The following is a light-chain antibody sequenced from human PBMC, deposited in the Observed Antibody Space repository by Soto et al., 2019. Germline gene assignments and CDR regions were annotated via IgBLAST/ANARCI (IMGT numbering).Light chain of an antibody. Sequence: QSVLTQPPSASGTPGQRVTISCSGNSSNIGSNTVNWYQQLPGTAPKLLIYSNNQRPSGVPGRFSGSKSGTSASLAISGLQSEDEADYYCAAWDDSLNGQDWVFGGGTKLTVL. CDR1: SSNIGSNT. J-gene: IGLJ3*02. V-gene: IGLV1-44*01. CDR3: AAWDDSLNGQDWV. CDR2: SNN.